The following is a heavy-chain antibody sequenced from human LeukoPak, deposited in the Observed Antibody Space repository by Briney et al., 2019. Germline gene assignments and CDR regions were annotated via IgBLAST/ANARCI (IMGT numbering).Heavy chain of an antibody. V-gene: IGHV3-53*01. J-gene: IGHJ3*02. CDR3: ARATLNYYGSGSYSPRWYAFDI. D-gene: IGHD3-10*01. CDR1: GVTVSSNY. Sequence: PGGSLRLSCAASGVTVSSNYMSWVRQAPGKGLEWVSVIYSGGSTYYADSVKGRFTISRDNSKNTLYLQMNSLRAEDTAVYYCARATLNYYGSGSYSPRWYAFDIWGQGTMVTVSS. CDR2: IYSGGST.